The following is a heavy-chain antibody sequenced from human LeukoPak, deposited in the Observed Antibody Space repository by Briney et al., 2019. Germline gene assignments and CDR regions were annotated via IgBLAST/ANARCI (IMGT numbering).Heavy chain of an antibody. V-gene: IGHV1-69*06. D-gene: IGHD3-16*01. J-gene: IGHJ4*02. Sequence: ASVKVSCKASGGTFSSYAISWVRQAPGQGLEWMGRIIPIFGTANYAQKFQGRVTITADKSTSTAYMELSSLRSEDTAVYYCVNSRESWADYWGQGTLVTVSS. CDR3: VNSRESWADY. CDR1: GGTFSSYA. CDR2: IIPIFGTA.